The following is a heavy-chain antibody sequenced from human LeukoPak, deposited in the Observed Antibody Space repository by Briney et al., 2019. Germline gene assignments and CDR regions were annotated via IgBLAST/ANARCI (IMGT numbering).Heavy chain of an antibody. CDR1: GFTVSSNY. V-gene: IGHV3-66*01. CDR2: IYSGGST. J-gene: IGHJ4*02. Sequence: PGGSLRLSCAASGFTVSSNYMSWVRQAPGKGLEWVSVIYSGGSTYYADSVKGRFTISRDNAKNTLYLQMNSLRAEDTAVYYCARLGSDDYYDFWSGYSPFDYWGQGTLVTVSS. CDR3: ARLGSDDYYDFWSGYSPFDY. D-gene: IGHD3-3*01.